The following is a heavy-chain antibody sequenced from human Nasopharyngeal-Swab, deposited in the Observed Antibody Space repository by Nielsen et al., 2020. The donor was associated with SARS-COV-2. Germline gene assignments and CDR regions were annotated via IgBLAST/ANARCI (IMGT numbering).Heavy chain of an antibody. V-gene: IGHV1-18*01. CDR3: ARGSLTGYTRYYYYGLDV. D-gene: IGHD3-9*01. Sequence: WVRQAPGQGPEWLGWIRASNGNTDYAQKPQDRVTMTTDTSTSTAYMELRGLRSDDTAVYYWARGSLTGYTRYYYYGLDVWGQGTTVTVSS. CDR2: IRASNGNT. J-gene: IGHJ6*02.